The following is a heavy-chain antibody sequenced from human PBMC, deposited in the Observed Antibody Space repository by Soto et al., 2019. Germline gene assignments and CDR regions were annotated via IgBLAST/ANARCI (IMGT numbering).Heavy chain of an antibody. CDR3: ARASKAPGDYVFDY. V-gene: IGHV3-66*01. D-gene: IGHD4-17*01. CDR2: IYRDGST. CDR1: GFTVSSNY. J-gene: IGHJ4*02. Sequence: GGSLRLSCAASGFTVSSNYMSWVRQAPGKGLECVAVIYRDGSTYYADSVKGRFTISRDNSKNTLYLQMNSLRAEDTAVYHCARASKAPGDYVFDYWGQETQVTVSS.